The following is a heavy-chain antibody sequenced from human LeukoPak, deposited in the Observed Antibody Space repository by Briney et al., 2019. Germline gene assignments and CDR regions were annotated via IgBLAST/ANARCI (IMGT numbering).Heavy chain of an antibody. CDR2: IYSGGST. D-gene: IGHD3-22*01. CDR1: GFTFSNYG. Sequence: PGGSLRLSCAASGFTFSNYGMSWVRQAPGKGLEWVSFIYSGGSTYYADSVKGRFTISRDNSKNTLYLQMNSLRAEDTAVYYCARNGDYYDSSGYFGSFDPWGQGTLVTVSS. J-gene: IGHJ5*02. CDR3: ARNGDYYDSSGYFGSFDP. V-gene: IGHV3-66*01.